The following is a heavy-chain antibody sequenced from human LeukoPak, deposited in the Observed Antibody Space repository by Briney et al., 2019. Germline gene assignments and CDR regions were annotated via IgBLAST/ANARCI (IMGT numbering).Heavy chain of an antibody. V-gene: IGHV3-21*01. D-gene: IGHD3-10*01. CDR1: GFTFSTYN. CDR2: ITSSSSYI. CDR3: ARDFAGRGDY. Sequence: PGGSLRLSCAASGFTFSTYNMNWVRQAPGKGLEWVSSITSSSSYIYYADSVKGRFTISRDNAKNSLYLQMNSLRAEDTAVYYCARDFAGRGDYWGQGILVTVSS. J-gene: IGHJ4*02.